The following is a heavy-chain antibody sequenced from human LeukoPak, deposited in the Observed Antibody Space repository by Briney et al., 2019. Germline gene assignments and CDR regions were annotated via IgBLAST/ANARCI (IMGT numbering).Heavy chain of an antibody. V-gene: IGHV4-59*01. CDR2: IYYSGST. J-gene: IGHJ4*02. Sequence: PSETLSLTCTVSGGSISSYYWSWTRQPPGKGLEWIGYIYYSGSTNYNPSLKSRVTISVDTSKNQFSLKLSSVTAADTAVYYCASHYYDSSGRDYWGQGTLVTVSS. CDR3: ASHYYDSSGRDY. CDR1: GGSISSYY. D-gene: IGHD3-22*01.